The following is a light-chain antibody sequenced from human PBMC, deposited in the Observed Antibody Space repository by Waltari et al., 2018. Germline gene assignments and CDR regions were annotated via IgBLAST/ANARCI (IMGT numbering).Light chain of an antibody. V-gene: IGKV3-15*01. Sequence: EIVMMQSPATLSVSPGERATLSCRASQSVSSNLAWYQQKPGQAPRLLIYGASTRATSIAARFSGSVPGTDFTLTISSLQSEDFAVYDCQQYNNGPITFGQGTRLEIK. J-gene: IGKJ5*01. CDR2: GAS. CDR1: QSVSSN. CDR3: QQYNNGPIT.